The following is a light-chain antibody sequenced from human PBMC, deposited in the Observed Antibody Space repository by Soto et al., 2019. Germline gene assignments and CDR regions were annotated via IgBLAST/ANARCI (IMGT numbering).Light chain of an antibody. CDR1: QTISSN. CDR3: QQYNNWPRAT. Sequence: EIVMTQSPAALSVSPGQRATLSCRASQTISSNLAWYQQKPGQAPRLLIYAASTRATGIPARFSGSGSGTEFNLTISSLQSEDFGVYYCQQYNNWPRATFGGGTKVDIK. V-gene: IGKV3-15*01. J-gene: IGKJ4*01. CDR2: AAS.